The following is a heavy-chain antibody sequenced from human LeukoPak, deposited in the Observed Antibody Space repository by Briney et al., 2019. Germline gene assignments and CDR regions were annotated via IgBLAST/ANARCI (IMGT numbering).Heavy chain of an antibody. D-gene: IGHD3-22*01. V-gene: IGHV3-20*04. Sequence: SGGSLRLSCAASGFTFSDYYMSWIRQAPGKGLEWVSGINWNGGSTGYADSVKGRFTISRDNAKNSLYLQMNSLRAEDTAVYYCARHPPRYYYDSSGYSAYWGQGTLVTVSS. CDR1: GFTFSDYY. CDR2: INWNGGST. CDR3: ARHPPRYYYDSSGYSAY. J-gene: IGHJ4*02.